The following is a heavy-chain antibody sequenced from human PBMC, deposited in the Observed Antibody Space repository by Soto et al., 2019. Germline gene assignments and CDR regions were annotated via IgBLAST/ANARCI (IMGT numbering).Heavy chain of an antibody. Sequence: GGSLRLSFAASGFTFSDYYMNWIRQAPGKGLEWVSYISSSSSYTNYADSVKGRFTISRDNAKNSLYLQMNSLRAEDTAVYYCARVLAVAGNLFDPWGQGTLVTVSS. CDR2: ISSSSSYT. CDR3: ARVLAVAGNLFDP. CDR1: GFTFSDYY. V-gene: IGHV3-11*06. D-gene: IGHD6-19*01. J-gene: IGHJ5*02.